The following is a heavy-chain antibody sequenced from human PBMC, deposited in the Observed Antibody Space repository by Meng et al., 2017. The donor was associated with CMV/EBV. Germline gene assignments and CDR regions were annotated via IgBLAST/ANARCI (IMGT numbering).Heavy chain of an antibody. CDR1: GFIFNTYE. CDR3: ARWYCSTTSCLFDY. V-gene: IGHV3-48*03. CDR2: ISSNGNTI. J-gene: IGHJ4*02. Sequence: GESLKISCTASGFIFNTYEMNWVRQAPGKGLEWVSYISSNGNTIFYADFVKGRFTVSRDNPKNSLYLQMNSLRADDTAVYYCARWYCSTTSCLFDYWGQGALVTVSS. D-gene: IGHD2-2*01.